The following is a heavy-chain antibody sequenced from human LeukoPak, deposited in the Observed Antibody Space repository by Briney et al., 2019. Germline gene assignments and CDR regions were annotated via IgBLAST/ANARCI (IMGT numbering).Heavy chain of an antibody. Sequence: GGSLRLSCAASGFTFSSYSMNWVRQAPGKGLEWVSSISSSSNYIYYADSVKGRFTISRDNAKNSLYLQMNSLRAEDTAVYYCAKSAYPGSSSSPFDYWGQGTLVTVSS. CDR2: ISSSSNYI. J-gene: IGHJ4*02. CDR1: GFTFSSYS. V-gene: IGHV3-21*01. CDR3: AKSAYPGSSSSPFDY. D-gene: IGHD6-6*01.